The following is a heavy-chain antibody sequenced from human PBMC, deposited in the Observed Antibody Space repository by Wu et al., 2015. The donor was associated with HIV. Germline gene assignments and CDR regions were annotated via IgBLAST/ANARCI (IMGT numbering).Heavy chain of an antibody. J-gene: IGHJ4*02. V-gene: IGHV1-46*01. D-gene: IGHD3-9*01. CDR2: INPRTDST. CDR3: ARDLVWDILTGPPPYYFDY. Sequence: QVQLVQSRAEVKKPGASVKVSCTAFGYTFINNFLHWVRQAPGQGPEWMGVINPRTDSTTYAQPFEGRFTMTRDTSKNTVYMELSSLRSDDTAVYYCARDLVWDILTGPPPYYFDYWGQGTLVTVSS. CDR1: GYTFINNF.